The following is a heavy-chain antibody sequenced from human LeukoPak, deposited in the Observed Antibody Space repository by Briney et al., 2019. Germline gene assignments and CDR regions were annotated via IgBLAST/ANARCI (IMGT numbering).Heavy chain of an antibody. V-gene: IGHV3-23*01. D-gene: IGHD7-27*01. CDR2: IGTSGGAI. CDR3: ARDPNWGSGY. Sequence: GGSLRLSCAASGFTFGSYVMIWVRQAPGKGLEWVSIIGTSGGAIHYADSVKGRFSISRDNSKNTLSLQINSLRVDDTAVYYCARDPNWGSGYWGQGTLVTVSS. J-gene: IGHJ4*02. CDR1: GFTFGSYV.